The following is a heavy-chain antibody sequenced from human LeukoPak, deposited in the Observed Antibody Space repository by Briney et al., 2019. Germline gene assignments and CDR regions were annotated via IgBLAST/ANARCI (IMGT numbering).Heavy chain of an antibody. D-gene: IGHD6-19*01. CDR2: IYYSGST. J-gene: IGHJ3*02. CDR3: ARHKYSSGWPPEGAFDI. Sequence: TSETLSLTCTVSGASISSTTYYWGWIRQPPRKGLEWIASIYYSGSTYYNPSLKSRVTISVDTSKNQFSLKLSSVTAADTAVYYCARHKYSSGWPPEGAFDIWGQGTMVTVSS. CDR1: GASISSTTYY. V-gene: IGHV4-39*01.